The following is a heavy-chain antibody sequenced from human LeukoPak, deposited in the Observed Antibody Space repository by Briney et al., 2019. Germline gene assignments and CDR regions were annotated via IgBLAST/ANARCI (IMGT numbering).Heavy chain of an antibody. J-gene: IGHJ4*02. D-gene: IGHD3-10*01. CDR1: GFTFSSYG. CDR3: AKEGRSITMVRGVISHYFDY. Sequence: GRSLRLSCAASGFTFSSYGMHWVRQAPGKGLEWVAVISYDGSNKYYADSVKGRFTISRDNSKNTLYLQMNSLRAEDTAVYYCAKEGRSITMVRGVISHYFDYWGQGTLVTVSS. CDR2: ISYDGSNK. V-gene: IGHV3-30*18.